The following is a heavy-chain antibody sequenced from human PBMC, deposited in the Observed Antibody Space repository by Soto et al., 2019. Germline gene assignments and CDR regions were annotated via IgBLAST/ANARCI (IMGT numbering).Heavy chain of an antibody. CDR2: IYWDDDG. CDR1: GFSLSTSGVG. J-gene: IGHJ4*02. Sequence: QITLKESGPTLVKPTQTLTLTCTFSGFSLSTSGVGVGWIRQPPGKALEWLAVIYWDDDGRHSPSLKNRLTTXKXTXXNPVVLTMTNMDPVDTATYYCARSPYRGYGFDFDYWGQGVLVTVSS. D-gene: IGHD5-12*01. V-gene: IGHV2-5*02. CDR3: ARSPYRGYGFDFDY.